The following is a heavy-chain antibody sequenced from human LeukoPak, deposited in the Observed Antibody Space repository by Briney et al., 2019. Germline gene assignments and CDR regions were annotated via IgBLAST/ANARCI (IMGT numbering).Heavy chain of an antibody. CDR3: AREPDYGGNL. CDR2: IKHDGSEE. Sequence: QPGGSLRLSCAASGFTFRSSYMSWVRQAPGKGLEWVAHIKHDGSEEYSVDSVKGRFTISRDNAKNSLYLQMNSLRAEDTAVYYCAREPDYGGNLGGQGTLVTVSS. V-gene: IGHV3-7*01. CDR1: GFTFRSSY. J-gene: IGHJ4*02. D-gene: IGHD4-23*01.